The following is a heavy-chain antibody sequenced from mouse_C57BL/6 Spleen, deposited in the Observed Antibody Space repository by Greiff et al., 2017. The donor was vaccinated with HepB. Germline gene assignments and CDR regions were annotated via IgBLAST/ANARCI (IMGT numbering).Heavy chain of an antibody. J-gene: IGHJ4*01. CDR1: GYTFTSYW. D-gene: IGHD1-1*01. CDR3: ARSPPITTVVPGAMDY. V-gene: IGHV1-53*01. CDR2: INPSNGGT. Sequence: QVQLQQPGTELVKPGASVKLSCKASGYTFTSYWMHWVKPRPGQGLEWIGNINPSNGGTNYNEKFKSKATLTVDKSSSTAYMQISSLTSEDSAVYYCARSPPITTVVPGAMDYWGQGTSVTVSS.